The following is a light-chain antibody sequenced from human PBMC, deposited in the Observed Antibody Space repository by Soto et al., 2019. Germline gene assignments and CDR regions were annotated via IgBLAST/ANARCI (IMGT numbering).Light chain of an antibody. CDR2: GAS. J-gene: IGKJ2*01. V-gene: IGKV3-15*01. CDR1: QSVSSN. CDR3: QQYNNWPPYT. Sequence: EIVMTQSPATLSVSPGERATLSCRASQSVSSNLAWYQQKPGQAPRLLIYGASTRDTGIPARFSGSGSETEFTLTISSLQSEDCAVYYCQQYNNWPPYTFGQRTKLEIK.